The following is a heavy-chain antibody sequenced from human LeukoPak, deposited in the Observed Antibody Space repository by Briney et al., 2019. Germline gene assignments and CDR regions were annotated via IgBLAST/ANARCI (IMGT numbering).Heavy chain of an antibody. CDR3: ARSRDGYMSYFDY. J-gene: IGHJ4*02. Sequence: VASVKVSCKASGYTFTGYYMHWVRQAPGQGLEWMGWINPNSGGTNYAQKFQGRVTMTRDTSISTAYMELSRLRSDDTAVYYCARSRDGYMSYFDYWGQGTLVTVSS. CDR2: INPNSGGT. V-gene: IGHV1-2*02. CDR1: GYTFTGYY. D-gene: IGHD5-24*01.